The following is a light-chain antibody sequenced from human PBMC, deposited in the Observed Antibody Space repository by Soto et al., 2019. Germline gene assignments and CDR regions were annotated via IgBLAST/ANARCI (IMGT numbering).Light chain of an antibody. V-gene: IGKV3-15*01. J-gene: IGKJ5*01. CDR2: DAS. CDR1: QSISSD. Sequence: EIVMTQSPATLSVSPGERATLSCRASQSISSDLAWFQQKPGQAPRLLIYDASTRATGVPARFSGSESGTEFTLTISSLQSEDFVVDYCQQYNDWPPLITFGQGTRLDIK. CDR3: QQYNDWPPLIT.